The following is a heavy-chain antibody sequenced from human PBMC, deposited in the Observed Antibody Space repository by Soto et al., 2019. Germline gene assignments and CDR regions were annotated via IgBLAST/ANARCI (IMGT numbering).Heavy chain of an antibody. D-gene: IGHD6-19*01. CDR1: GFTFSNHW. CDR3: ARDSIAVAGDNYFDH. Sequence: GGSLRLSCAASGFTFSNHWMTWVRQAPGKGLEWVANIKQDGSEKGYVESVKGRFTISRDNAKSSLFLQMNSLRAEDTGVYFCARDSIAVAGDNYFDHWGQGTLVTVSS. J-gene: IGHJ4*02. CDR2: IKQDGSEK. V-gene: IGHV3-7*01.